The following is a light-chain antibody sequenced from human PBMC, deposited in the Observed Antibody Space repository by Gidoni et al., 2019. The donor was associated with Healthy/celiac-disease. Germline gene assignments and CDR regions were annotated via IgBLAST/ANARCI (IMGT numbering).Light chain of an antibody. J-gene: IGKJ4*01. CDR3: MQSIQLPLT. CDR1: QGLLHNEGRSY. CDR2: EVS. V-gene: IGKV2D-29*01. Sequence: DIDMTQTPLSLCVTPGQPAYISCKPSQGLLHNEGRSYVYWYLQKPGKPPQLLIYEVSNRFSGVPDRFSGSGSGTDFTLKISRVEAEDVGVYYCMQSIQLPLTFGGGTKVEIK.